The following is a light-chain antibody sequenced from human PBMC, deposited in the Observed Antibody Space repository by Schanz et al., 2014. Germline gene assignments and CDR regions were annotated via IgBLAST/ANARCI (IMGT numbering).Light chain of an antibody. CDR3: SSYAGSNNPPWV. CDR1: SSDVGGYNY. CDR2: DVT. V-gene: IGLV2-14*01. J-gene: IGLJ3*02. Sequence: QSVLTQPASVSGSPGQSITISCTGTSSDVGGYNYVSWYQQHPGKAPKLMIYDVTNRPSGVSNRFSGSKSGNTASLTVSGLQAEDEADYYCSSYAGSNNPPWVFGGGTKLTVL.